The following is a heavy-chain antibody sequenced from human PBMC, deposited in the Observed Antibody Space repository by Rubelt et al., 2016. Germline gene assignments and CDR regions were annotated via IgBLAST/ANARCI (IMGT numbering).Heavy chain of an antibody. V-gene: IGHV3-30*02. Sequence: QVQLVESGGGVVQPGGSLRLSCAASGFTFSSYGMHWVRQAPGKGLEWVAFIRYDGSNKYYADSVKGRFTISRDNSKNTRYLQMNSLRAEDTAVYYCAKIAVAGTILRYYFDYWGQGTLVTVSS. CDR1: GFTFSSYG. D-gene: IGHD6-19*01. CDR2: IRYDGSNK. J-gene: IGHJ4*02. CDR3: AKIAVAGTILRYYFDY.